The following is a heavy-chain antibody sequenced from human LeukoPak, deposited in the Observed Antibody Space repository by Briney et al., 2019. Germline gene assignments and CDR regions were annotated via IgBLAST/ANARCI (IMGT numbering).Heavy chain of an antibody. V-gene: IGHV4-38-2*02. CDR1: GYSISSGYY. Sequence: SETLSLTCTVSGYSISSGYYWGWIRQPPGKGLEWIGSIYHSGSTYYNPSLKSRVTISVDTSKNQFSLKLSSVTAADTAVYYCAMGGLSFDYWGQGTLVTVSS. CDR2: IYHSGST. J-gene: IGHJ4*02. CDR3: AMGGLSFDY. D-gene: IGHD3-16*02.